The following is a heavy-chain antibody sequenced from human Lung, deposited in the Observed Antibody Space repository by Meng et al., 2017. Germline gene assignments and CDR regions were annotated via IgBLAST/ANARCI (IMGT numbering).Heavy chain of an antibody. CDR1: GFTFSSYS. V-gene: IGHV3-21*01. J-gene: IGHJ4*02. CDR3: ARGRVVVAATPSDY. D-gene: IGHD2-15*01. Sequence: EVQLVESGGGLVKPGGSLSLSCAASGFTFSSYSMNWVRQAPGKGLEWASSISSSSAYADSVKGRFTISRDNAKNSLYLQMNSLRAEDTAVYYCARGRVVVAATPSDYWGQGTLVTVSS. CDR2: ISSSSA.